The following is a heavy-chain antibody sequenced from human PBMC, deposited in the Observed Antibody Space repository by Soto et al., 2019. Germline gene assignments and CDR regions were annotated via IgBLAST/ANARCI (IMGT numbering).Heavy chain of an antibody. CDR3: ARDDCSSTSCYLDV. V-gene: IGHV1-18*04. Sequence: QVQLVQSGAEVKKPGASVKVSCKASGYTFTSYGISWVRLAPGQGPEWMGWTSAYNGNTNYAQKLQGWVTMTTDTATSTAYMELRSLRSDDTAVYYCARDDCSSTSCYLDVWGQGTAVTVSS. D-gene: IGHD2-2*01. CDR1: GYTFTSYG. CDR2: TSAYNGNT. J-gene: IGHJ6*02.